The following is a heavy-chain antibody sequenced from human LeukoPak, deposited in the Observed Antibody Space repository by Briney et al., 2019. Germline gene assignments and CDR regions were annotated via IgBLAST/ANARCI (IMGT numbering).Heavy chain of an antibody. J-gene: IGHJ4*02. CDR1: GYTFTGYY. CDR3: ARRGVFEDDILTGPFDF. V-gene: IGHV1-2*02. D-gene: IGHD3-9*01. Sequence: ASVKVSCKASGYTFTGYYMHWVRQAPGQGLEWMGWINPNSGGTNYAQKFQGRVTMTRDTSISTSYMELSSLRSDDTAVYYCARRGVFEDDILTGPFDFWGQGTLVTVSS. CDR2: INPNSGGT.